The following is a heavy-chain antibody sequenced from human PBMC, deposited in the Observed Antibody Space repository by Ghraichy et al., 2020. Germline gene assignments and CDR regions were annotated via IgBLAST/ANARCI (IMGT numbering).Heavy chain of an antibody. Sequence: GGSLRLSCAASGFTVSTNYMSWVRQAPGKGLEWVSVIYSGGSTYYADSVKGRFTISRDNSKNTLYLQMNSLRAEDTAVYYCARDIMVRGVIDYYYYGMDVWGQGTTVTVSS. CDR2: IYSGGST. J-gene: IGHJ6*02. V-gene: IGHV3-53*01. CDR1: GFTVSTNY. CDR3: ARDIMVRGVIDYYYYGMDV. D-gene: IGHD3-10*01.